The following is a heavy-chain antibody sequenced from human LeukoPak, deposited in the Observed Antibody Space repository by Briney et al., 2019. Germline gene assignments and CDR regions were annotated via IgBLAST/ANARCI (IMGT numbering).Heavy chain of an antibody. J-gene: IGHJ4*02. CDR3: ARRDSGDY. D-gene: IGHD2-21*01. CDR2: IYYSGST. V-gene: IGHV4-39*01. CDR1: GGSISSSSYY. Sequence: SETLSLTCTVSGGSISSSSYYWGWIRQPPGKGLEWIGSIYYSGSTYYNPSLKSRVTISVDTSKNQFSLKLRSVTAADTAVYYCARRDSGDYWGQGTLVTVSS.